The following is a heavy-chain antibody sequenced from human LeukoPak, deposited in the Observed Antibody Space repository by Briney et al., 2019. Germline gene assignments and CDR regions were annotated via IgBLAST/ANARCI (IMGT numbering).Heavy chain of an antibody. J-gene: IGHJ4*02. CDR2: ILPILGIA. CDR1: GGSFTSYT. CDR3: ARDAGTTRGHTIDY. V-gene: IGHV1-69*04. Sequence: GASVKVSCKASGGSFTSYTISWVRQAPGEGLEWMGRILPILGIANYTQKFQGRVTITADKSTSTAYMELSSMRSEDTAVYYCARDAGTTRGHTIDYWGQGTLVTVSS. D-gene: IGHD1-1*01.